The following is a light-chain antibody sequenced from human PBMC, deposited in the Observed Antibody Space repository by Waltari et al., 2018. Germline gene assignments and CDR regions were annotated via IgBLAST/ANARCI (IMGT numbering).Light chain of an antibody. Sequence: DIVMTQSPDSLTVSLGERATINCRSSQSVLYNTNKKNSVAWYQQRPGQPPKLLIYWASTRESGVPDRFSGSGSGTDFTLTISSLQAEDVAVYYCQQYYSTPLTFGGGTRVEIK. CDR3: QQYYSTPLT. V-gene: IGKV4-1*01. CDR2: WAS. J-gene: IGKJ4*01. CDR1: QSVLYNTNKKNS.